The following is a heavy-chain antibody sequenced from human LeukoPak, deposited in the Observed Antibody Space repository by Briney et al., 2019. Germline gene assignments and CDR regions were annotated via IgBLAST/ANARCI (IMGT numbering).Heavy chain of an antibody. V-gene: IGHV3-7*04. CDR3: ARVGSRWANWFDP. CDR2: IKQDGSEK. CDR1: GFTFSSYW. Sequence: PGGSLRLSCAASGFTFSSYWLSWVRQAPGKGLEWVANIKQDGSEKYYVDSVKGRFTISRDNAKNSLYLQMNSLIAEDTAVYYCARVGSRWANWFDPWGQGTLVTVSS. J-gene: IGHJ5*02. D-gene: IGHD6-13*01.